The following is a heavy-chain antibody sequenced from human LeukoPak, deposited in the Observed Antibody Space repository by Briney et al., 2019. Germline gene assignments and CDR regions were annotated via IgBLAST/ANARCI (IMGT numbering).Heavy chain of an antibody. Sequence: GGSLRLSCTASGFTFSDYNMNWVRQAPGKGLEWISYISSRSSTIYYADSVKGRFTISRDNAQNSLHLQMNGLRDEDTAVYYCARDVDTGLVTPPLDYWGQGTLVTVSS. CDR3: ARDVDTGLVTPPLDY. J-gene: IGHJ4*02. CDR2: ISSRSSTI. V-gene: IGHV3-48*02. CDR1: GFTFSDYN. D-gene: IGHD5-18*01.